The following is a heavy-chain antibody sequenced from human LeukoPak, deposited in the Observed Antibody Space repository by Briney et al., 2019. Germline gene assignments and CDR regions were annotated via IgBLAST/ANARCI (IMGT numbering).Heavy chain of an antibody. J-gene: IGHJ6*02. CDR3: ARDTRVLELPIYYYYYGMDV. CDR2: INPSGGSA. D-gene: IGHD1-7*01. Sequence: ASVKGSCKACGYTFTSYYMHWVRQAPGQGLEWMGIINPSGGSASYAQKFQGRVTMTRDTTTSTVYMELSSLRSEDTAVYYCARDTRVLELPIYYYYYGMDVWGQGTTVTVSS. V-gene: IGHV1-46*01. CDR1: GYTFTSYY.